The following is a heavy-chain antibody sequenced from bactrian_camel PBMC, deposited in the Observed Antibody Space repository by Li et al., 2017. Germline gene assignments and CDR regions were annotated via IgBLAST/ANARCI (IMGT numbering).Heavy chain of an antibody. Sequence: DVQLVESGGGLVQPGVSLRLACHASGFTFSSYGMTWVRQASGKGLEWVSGINGGGVTTYYADSVMGRFTVSEDNAGRTVYLQMNTLKPEDTAFYYCAASLWPSLAAAQVLRPGMYRYWGQGTQVTVS. J-gene: IGHJ4*01. D-gene: IGHD3*01. CDR1: GFTFSSYG. V-gene: IGHV3S40*01. CDR2: INGGGVTT. CDR3: AASLWPSLAAAQVLRPGMYRY.